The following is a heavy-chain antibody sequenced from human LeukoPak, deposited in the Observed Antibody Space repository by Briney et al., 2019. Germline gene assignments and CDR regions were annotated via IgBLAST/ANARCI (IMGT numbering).Heavy chain of an antibody. CDR3: ASEGDI. CDR2: ISYDGSNK. J-gene: IGHJ3*02. CDR1: GFTFSSYA. V-gene: IGHV3-30-3*01. Sequence: PGGSLRLSCAASGFTFSSYAMHWVRQAPGKGLEWVAVISYDGSNKYYADSVKGRFTISRDNSKNTLYLQMNSLRAEDTAVYYCASEGDIWGQGTMVTVSS.